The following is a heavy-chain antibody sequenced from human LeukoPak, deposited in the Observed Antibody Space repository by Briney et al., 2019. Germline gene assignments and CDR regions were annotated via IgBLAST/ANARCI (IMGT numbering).Heavy chain of an antibody. CDR2: ISGSGGYA. V-gene: IGHV3-23*01. Sequence: GGSLRLSCEASGFSFSSYAMSWVRLAPGKGLEWVSSISGSGGYAYYADSVKGRFTISRDNSKNTLYLQMNSLRAADTAVYYCAKAAYGPLYYFDYWGQGTLVTVSS. CDR3: AKAAYGPLYYFDY. J-gene: IGHJ4*02. D-gene: IGHD3-10*01. CDR1: GFSFSSYA.